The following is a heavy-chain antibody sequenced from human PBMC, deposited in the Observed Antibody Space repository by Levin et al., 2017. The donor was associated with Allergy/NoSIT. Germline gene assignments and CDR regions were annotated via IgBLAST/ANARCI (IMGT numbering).Heavy chain of an antibody. CDR2: ISTSSNYI. Sequence: GESLKISCAASGFTFSSYGMNWVRQAPGKGLEWISSISTSSNYIHYADSVKGRFTISRDNAKNSLYLQMNSLRAEDTTVYHCGSKTVNGGFDSWCQGTLVTVSS. V-gene: IGHV3-21*01. CDR3: GSKTVNGGFDS. CDR1: GFTFSSYG. D-gene: IGHD4-17*01. J-gene: IGHJ4*02.